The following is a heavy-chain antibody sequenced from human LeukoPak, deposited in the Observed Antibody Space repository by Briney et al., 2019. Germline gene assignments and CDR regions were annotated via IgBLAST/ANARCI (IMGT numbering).Heavy chain of an antibody. J-gene: IGHJ4*02. D-gene: IGHD6-13*01. CDR1: GFTFSSYA. V-gene: IGHV3-23*01. CDR2: ISGSGGST. CDR3: ARETLSSSWTYDY. Sequence: GGSLRLSCAASGFTFSSYAMSWVRQAPGKGLEWASAISGSGGSTYYADSVKGRFTISRDNAKNSLYLQMIGLGAEDTAVYYCARETLSSSWTYDYWGQGTLVTVSS.